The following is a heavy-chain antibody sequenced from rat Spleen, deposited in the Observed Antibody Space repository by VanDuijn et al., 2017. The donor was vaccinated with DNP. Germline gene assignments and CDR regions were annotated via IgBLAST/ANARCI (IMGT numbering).Heavy chain of an antibody. CDR3: ARGGRSYFDY. CDR1: GFTFNNYW. CDR2: ITSSGGST. J-gene: IGHJ2*01. V-gene: IGHV5-31*01. Sequence: EVQLVESGGGLVQPGRSLKLSCEASGFTFNNYWMTWIRHVPGKGLEWVASITSSGGSTNYRDSVRGRFTFSRDNAEGTLYLQMNSLRSEDTATYYCARGGRSYFDYWGQGVMVTVSS. D-gene: IGHD1-11*01.